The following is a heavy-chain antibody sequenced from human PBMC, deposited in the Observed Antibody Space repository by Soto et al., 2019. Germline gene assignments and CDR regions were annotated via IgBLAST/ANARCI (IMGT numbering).Heavy chain of an antibody. CDR1: EFSVGNAW. V-gene: IGHV3-15*01. D-gene: IGHD1-1*01. J-gene: IGHJ5*02. CDR2: IKSETDGGTT. Sequence: PGGSLRLSCAASEFSVGNAWMRWVRQAPGKGLEWVGRIKSETDGGTTDYAAPVKGRFTISRDDSKNTLYLQMNSLKTEDTAVYSCPTAPRGYFGPRDPWPQGTLVTVSS. CDR3: PTAPRGYFGPRDP.